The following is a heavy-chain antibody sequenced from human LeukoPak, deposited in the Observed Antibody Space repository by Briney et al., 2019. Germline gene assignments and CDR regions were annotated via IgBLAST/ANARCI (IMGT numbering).Heavy chain of an antibody. Sequence: GGSLRLSCAASGFTVSSNYMSWVRQAPGKGLEWVSVIYSGGSTYYADSVKGRFTISRDNSKNTLYLQMNSLRAEDTAVYYCARDDYDFWSGSSDIWGQGTMVTVSS. CDR1: GFTVSSNY. J-gene: IGHJ3*02. CDR3: ARDDYDFWSGSSDI. D-gene: IGHD3-3*01. V-gene: IGHV3-53*01. CDR2: IYSGGST.